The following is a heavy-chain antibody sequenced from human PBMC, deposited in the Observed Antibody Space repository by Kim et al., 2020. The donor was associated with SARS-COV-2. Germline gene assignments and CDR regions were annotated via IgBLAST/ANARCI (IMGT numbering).Heavy chain of an antibody. CDR1: GGSISSGSYY. CDR3: TRDLSSSLDAFDI. CDR2: IHYSGTT. Sequence: SETLSLICTVSGGSISSGSYYWSWIRQLPGKGLEWIGYIHYSGTTYYNPSLKSRVTMSVDTSRNQFSLRLNSVTAADTAVYYCTRDLSSSLDAFDIWGRG. V-gene: IGHV4-31*03. J-gene: IGHJ3*02.